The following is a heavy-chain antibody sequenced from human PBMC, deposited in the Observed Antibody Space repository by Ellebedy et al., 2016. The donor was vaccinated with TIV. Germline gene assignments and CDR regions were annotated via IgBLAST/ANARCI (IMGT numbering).Heavy chain of an antibody. CDR3: ARAHLGYCSSTSCYGFDY. V-gene: IGHV1-8*01. CDR2: MNPNSGNT. J-gene: IGHJ4*02. D-gene: IGHD2-2*01. CDR1: GYTFTSYA. Sequence: ASVKVSXKASGYTFTSYAINWVRQATGQGLEWMGWMNPNSGNTGYAQKFQGRVTMTRNTSISTAYMELSSLRSEDTAVYYCARAHLGYCSSTSCYGFDYWGQGTLVTVSS.